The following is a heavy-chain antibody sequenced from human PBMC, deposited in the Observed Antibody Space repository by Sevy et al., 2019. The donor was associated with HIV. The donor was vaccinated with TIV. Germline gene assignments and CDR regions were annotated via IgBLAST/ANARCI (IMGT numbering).Heavy chain of an antibody. D-gene: IGHD2-2*01. Sequence: ASVKVSCKASGGTFSSYAISWVRQAPGQGLEWMGGIIPIFGTANYAQKFQGRVTITADKSTSTAYMELSSLRSEDTAVYYCARGGYCSSTSCYRAFDIWGQGTMVTVSS. V-gene: IGHV1-69*06. CDR1: GGTFSSYA. J-gene: IGHJ3*02. CDR3: ARGGYCSSTSCYRAFDI. CDR2: IIPIFGTA.